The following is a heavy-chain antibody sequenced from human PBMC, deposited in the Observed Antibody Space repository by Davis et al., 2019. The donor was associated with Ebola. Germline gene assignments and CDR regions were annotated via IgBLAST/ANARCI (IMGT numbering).Heavy chain of an antibody. V-gene: IGHV1-46*01. Sequence: ASVKVSCKASGYAFTSYDINWVRQAPGQGLEWMGIINPSGGSTSYAQKFQGRVTMTRDTSTSTVYMELSSLRSEDTAVYYCARSGQQLVGYFQHWGQGTLVTVSS. CDR3: ARSGQQLVGYFQH. CDR1: GYAFTSYD. D-gene: IGHD6-13*01. CDR2: INPSGGST. J-gene: IGHJ1*01.